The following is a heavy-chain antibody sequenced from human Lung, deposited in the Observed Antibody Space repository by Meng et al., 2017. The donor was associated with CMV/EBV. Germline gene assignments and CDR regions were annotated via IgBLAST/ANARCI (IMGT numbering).Heavy chain of an antibody. Sequence: GGSLRLSCAASGFNFNIFEMNWVRQTPGKGLEWISYINYASNNKYYADSVKGRFTISRDNAQKSLFLQMNTLRVEDTAIYYCARTPRGYSHGYSALYFDSWXQGTXVTVDS. J-gene: IGHJ4*02. D-gene: IGHD5-18*01. V-gene: IGHV3-48*03. CDR1: GFNFNIFE. CDR2: INYASNNK. CDR3: ARTPRGYSHGYSALYFDS.